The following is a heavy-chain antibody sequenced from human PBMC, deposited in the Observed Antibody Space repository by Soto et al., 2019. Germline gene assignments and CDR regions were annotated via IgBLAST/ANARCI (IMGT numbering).Heavy chain of an antibody. V-gene: IGHV3-23*01. Sequence: EVQLLESGGGLVQPGGSLRLSCAASGFTFSSYAMSWVRQAPGKGLEWVSAISGSGGSTYYADSVKGRFTISRDNSKNTLYLHMNSLRADDTAVYYCAKTNDVWSGFVDYWGQGTLVTVSS. D-gene: IGHD3-3*01. J-gene: IGHJ4*02. CDR2: ISGSGGST. CDR1: GFTFSSYA. CDR3: AKTNDVWSGFVDY.